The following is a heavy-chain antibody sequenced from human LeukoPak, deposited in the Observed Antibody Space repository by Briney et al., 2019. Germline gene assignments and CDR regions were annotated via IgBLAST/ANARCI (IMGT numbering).Heavy chain of an antibody. D-gene: IGHD6-13*01. V-gene: IGHV4-59*01. CDR2: IYYSGST. CDR3: ARVNIAAAGTHAFDI. Sequence: PSETLSLTCTVSGGSISSYYWSWIRQPPGKGLEWIGYIYYSGSTNYNPSLKSRVTISVDTSKNQFSLKLSSVTGADTAVYYCARVNIAAAGTHAFDIWGQGTMVTVPS. J-gene: IGHJ3*02. CDR1: GGSISSYY.